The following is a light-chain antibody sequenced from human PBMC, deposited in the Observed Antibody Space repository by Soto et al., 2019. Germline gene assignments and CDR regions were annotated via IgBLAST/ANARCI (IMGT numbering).Light chain of an antibody. CDR3: QQSYNTPGT. CDR2: VAS. V-gene: IGKV1-39*01. J-gene: IGKJ2*01. CDR1: QSISSY. Sequence: DIQMTQSPSSLSASVGDRVTITCRASQSISSYLNWYQQKPGKAPKVLIYVASSLQSGVPSRFSGSGSGTDFTLTISSLQPEDFATYYCQQSYNTPGTFGQGTKLEIK.